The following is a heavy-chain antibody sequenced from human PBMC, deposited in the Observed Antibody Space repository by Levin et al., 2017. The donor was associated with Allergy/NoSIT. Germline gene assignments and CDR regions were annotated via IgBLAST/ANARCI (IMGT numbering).Heavy chain of an antibody. V-gene: IGHV3-7*04. J-gene: IGHJ3*02. CDR1: GFTFSTLW. Sequence: GESLKISCAASGFTFSTLWMTWVRQAPGKGLEWVANIRQDGNEKYYVDSVKGRFTVSRDNAKNSLYLQMNSLRVEDTAVYYCARGRGLDTWGQGTMVTVS. CDR3: ARGRGLDT. CDR2: IRQDGNEK.